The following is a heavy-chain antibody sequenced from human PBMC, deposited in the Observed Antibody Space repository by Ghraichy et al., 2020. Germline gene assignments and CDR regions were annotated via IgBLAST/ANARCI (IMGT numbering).Heavy chain of an antibody. CDR3: AKDQEGIHCSSTSCYTNWFDP. V-gene: IGHV3-23*01. J-gene: IGHJ5*02. CDR1: GFTFSSYA. CDR2: ISGSGGST. Sequence: GGSLRLSCAASGFTFSSYAMSWVRQAPGKGLEWVSAISGSGGSTYYADSVKGRFTISRDNSKNTLYLQMNSLRAEDTAVYYCAKDQEGIHCSSTSCYTNWFDPWGQGTLVTVSS. D-gene: IGHD2-2*02.